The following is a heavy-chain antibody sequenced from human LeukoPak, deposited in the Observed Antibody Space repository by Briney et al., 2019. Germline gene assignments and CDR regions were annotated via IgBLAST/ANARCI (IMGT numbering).Heavy chain of an antibody. CDR2: TKEDGTHK. Sequence: QPGGTLRLSCAASGFTFSSYWMSWVRQAPGKGLEWAANTKEDGTHKYYVGSVRGRFTISRDNAKNSLYLQMNSLRAEDTAIYYCAREARGTRAAFDVWGQGTMVTVFS. CDR3: AREARGTRAAFDV. V-gene: IGHV3-7*01. CDR1: GFTFSSYW. J-gene: IGHJ3*01. D-gene: IGHD2-8*01.